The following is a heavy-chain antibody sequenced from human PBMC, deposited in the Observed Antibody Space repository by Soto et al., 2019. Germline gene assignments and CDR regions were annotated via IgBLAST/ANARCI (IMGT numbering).Heavy chain of an antibody. CDR2: IKQDGSEK. J-gene: IGHJ3*02. Sequence: EVQLVESGGGLVQPGGSLRLSCAASGFTFSSYWMSWVRQAPGKGLEWVANIKQDGSEKYYVDSVKGRFTISRDNAKNSLYLKMNSLRAEDTAVYYCARVPADSSSWYDAFDIWGQGTMVTVSS. V-gene: IGHV3-7*01. CDR1: GFTFSSYW. D-gene: IGHD6-13*01. CDR3: ARVPADSSSWYDAFDI.